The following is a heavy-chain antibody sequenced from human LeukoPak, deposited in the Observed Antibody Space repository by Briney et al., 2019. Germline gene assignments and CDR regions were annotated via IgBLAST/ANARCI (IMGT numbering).Heavy chain of an antibody. CDR2: INHSGST. CDR1: GGSFSGYY. Sequence: PSETLSLTCAVYGGSFSGYYWSWIRQPPGKGLEWIGEINHSGSTNYNPSLKSRVTISVDTSKNQFSLKLSSVTAADTAVYYCARMRSYYGSSLDYWGQGTLVTVSS. CDR3: ARMRSYYGSSLDY. J-gene: IGHJ4*02. D-gene: IGHD3-10*01. V-gene: IGHV4-34*01.